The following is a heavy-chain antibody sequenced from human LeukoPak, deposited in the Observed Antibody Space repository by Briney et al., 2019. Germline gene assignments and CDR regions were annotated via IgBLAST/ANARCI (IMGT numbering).Heavy chain of an antibody. CDR2: INSDGSST. J-gene: IGHJ4*02. D-gene: IGHD2-21*02. CDR1: GFTFSSYW. V-gene: IGHV3-74*01. CDR3: AKDRMVVTDPYYFDY. Sequence: PGGSLRLSCAASGFTFSSYWMHWVRQAPGKGLVWVSRINSDGSSTSYADSVKGRFTISRDNAKNTLYLQMNSLRAEDTAVYYCAKDRMVVTDPYYFDYWGQGTLVTVSS.